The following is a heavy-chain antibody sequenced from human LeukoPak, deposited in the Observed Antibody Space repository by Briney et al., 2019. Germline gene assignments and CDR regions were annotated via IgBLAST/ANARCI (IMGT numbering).Heavy chain of an antibody. CDR1: GGSISSGSYY. D-gene: IGHD6-13*01. V-gene: IGHV4-61*09. J-gene: IGHJ4*02. Sequence: PSETLSLTCTVSGGSISSGSYYWSWIRQPAGKGLGWIGHIYTSGSTNYNPSLKSRVTISVDTSKNQFSLKLSSVTAADTAVYYCARGSAEFDYWGQGTLVTVSS. CDR3: ARGSAEFDY. CDR2: IYTSGST.